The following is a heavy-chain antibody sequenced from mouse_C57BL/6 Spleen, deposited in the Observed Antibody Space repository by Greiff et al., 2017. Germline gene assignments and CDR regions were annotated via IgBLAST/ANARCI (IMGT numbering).Heavy chain of an antibody. CDR2: IYWDDDK. V-gene: IGHV8-12*01. CDR1: GFSLSTSGMG. Sequence: QVTLKESGPGILQSSQTLSLTCSFSGFSLSTSGMGVSWIRQPSGKGLEWLAHIYWDDDKRYNPSLKSRLTISKDTSRNQVFLKITSVDTADTATYYCARVITTVVATYWYFDVWGTGTTVTVSS. D-gene: IGHD1-1*01. J-gene: IGHJ1*03. CDR3: ARVITTVVATYWYFDV.